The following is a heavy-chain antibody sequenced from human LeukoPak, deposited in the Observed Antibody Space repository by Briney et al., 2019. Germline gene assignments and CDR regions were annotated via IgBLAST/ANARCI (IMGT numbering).Heavy chain of an antibody. Sequence: GGSLRLSCAASGFTFSSYAMSWVRQAPGKGLEWVSAISGSGGSTYYADSVKGRFTISRDNSKNTLYLQMNSLRAQEKAVYYCAKAGYCSSTSCYYYYYGMDVWGQGTTVTVSS. CDR2: ISGSGGST. CDR1: GFTFSSYA. D-gene: IGHD2-2*01. J-gene: IGHJ6*02. V-gene: IGHV3-23*01. CDR3: AKAGYCSSTSCYYYYYGMDV.